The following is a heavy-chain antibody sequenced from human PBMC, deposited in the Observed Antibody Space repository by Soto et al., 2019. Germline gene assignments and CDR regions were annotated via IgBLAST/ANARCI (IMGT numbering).Heavy chain of an antibody. J-gene: IGHJ6*02. V-gene: IGHV1-69*01. CDR2: IIPICGTA. D-gene: IGHD2-15*01. CDR1: GGTFSSYA. Sequence: QVQLVQSGAEVKKPGSSVKVSCKASGGTFSSYAISWVRQAPGQGLEWMGGIIPICGTANYAQKFQGRVTITADESTSTAYMELSSLRSEDTAVYYCARPEYCGGGSCYYYYGMDVWGQGTTVTVSS. CDR3: ARPEYCGGGSCYYYYGMDV.